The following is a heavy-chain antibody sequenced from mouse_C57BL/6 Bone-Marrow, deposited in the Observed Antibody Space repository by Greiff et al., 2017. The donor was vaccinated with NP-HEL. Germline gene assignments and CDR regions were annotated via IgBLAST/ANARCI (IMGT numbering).Heavy chain of an antibody. CDR2: IYPGNSDT. D-gene: IGHD2-2*01. CDR3: TREEGVTTRDYAMDY. Sequence: EVQLQQSGTVLARPGASVKMSCKTSGYTFTSYWMHWVKQRPGQGLEWIGAIYPGNSDTSYNQKFKGKAKLTAVTSASTAYMELSSLTNEDSAVYYCTREEGVTTRDYAMDYWGQGTSVTVSS. J-gene: IGHJ4*01. CDR1: GYTFTSYW. V-gene: IGHV1-5*01.